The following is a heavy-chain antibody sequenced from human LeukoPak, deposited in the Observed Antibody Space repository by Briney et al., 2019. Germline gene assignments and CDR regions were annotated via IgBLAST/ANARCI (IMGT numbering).Heavy chain of an antibody. CDR1: GFTFSSYS. V-gene: IGHV3-21*01. CDR3: ASNSWYSSSPPHFDY. CDR2: ISSSSSYI. Sequence: GGSLRLSCAASGFTFSSYSMNWVRQAPGKGLEWVSSISSSSSYIYYADSVKGRFTISRDNTKSSLYLQMNSLRAEDTAVYYCASNSWYSSSPPHFDYWGQGTLVTVSS. J-gene: IGHJ4*02. D-gene: IGHD6-6*01.